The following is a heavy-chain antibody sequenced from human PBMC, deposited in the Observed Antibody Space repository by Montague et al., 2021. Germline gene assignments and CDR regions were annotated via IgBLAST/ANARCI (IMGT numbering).Heavy chain of an antibody. Sequence: SRRLSWAASGFHFNNYVMNWVRQAPGKGLEWVSGINGNSINIDYADSVKGRFTISRDNAKNSLYLQMNSLRAEDTAFYYCVKDTRDYYPDFWGQGILVTVSS. CDR3: VKDTRDYYPDF. D-gene: IGHD3-3*01. J-gene: IGHJ4*02. CDR1: GFHFNNYV. CDR2: INGNSINI. V-gene: IGHV3-9*01.